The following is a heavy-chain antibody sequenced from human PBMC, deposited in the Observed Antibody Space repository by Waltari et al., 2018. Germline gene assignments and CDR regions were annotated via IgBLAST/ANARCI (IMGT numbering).Heavy chain of an antibody. V-gene: IGHV4-38-2*01. D-gene: IGHD1-7*01. Sequence: QVQLRESGPGLVKPSETLPLTCVTRCDSLSSNLFLGWLRQSPEKGLEWIGNFYYSGVTYYSPFLKSRVFISIDTPRRQFSLKLTSVTAADTAVYYCARVLTTGTVAFDIWGQGTLVTVSS. CDR3: ARVLTTGTVAFDI. CDR1: CDSLSSNLF. CDR2: FYYSGVT. J-gene: IGHJ3*02.